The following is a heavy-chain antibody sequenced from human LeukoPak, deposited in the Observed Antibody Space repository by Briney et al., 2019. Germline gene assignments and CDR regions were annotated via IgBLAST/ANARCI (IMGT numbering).Heavy chain of an antibody. V-gene: IGHV4-4*07. D-gene: IGHD1-1*01. J-gene: IGHJ4*02. CDR3: ARDSVEGY. CDR2: IYTSGST. CDR1: GGSMGGYS. Sequence: SETLSLTCTVSGGSMGGYSWSWLRQPAGKGLEWIGRIYTSGSTNYNPSLKSRVTMSVDTSKNQFSLKLSSVTAADTGVYYCARDSVEGYWGQGTPVTVSS.